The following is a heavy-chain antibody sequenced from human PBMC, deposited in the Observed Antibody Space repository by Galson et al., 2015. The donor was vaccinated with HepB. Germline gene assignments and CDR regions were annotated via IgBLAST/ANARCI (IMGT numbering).Heavy chain of an antibody. V-gene: IGHV3-23*01. CDR1: GFTFSSYA. CDR3: AKVFQYLVRDSIDY. D-gene: IGHD6-13*01. CDR2: ISGSDDST. J-gene: IGHJ4*02. Sequence: SLRLSCAASGFTFSSYAMSWVRQAPGKGLEWVSVISGSDDSTYYADSVKGRFTISRDIAKNTLYLQMNSLRAEDTAVYYCAKVFQYLVRDSIDYWGQGTMVTVSS.